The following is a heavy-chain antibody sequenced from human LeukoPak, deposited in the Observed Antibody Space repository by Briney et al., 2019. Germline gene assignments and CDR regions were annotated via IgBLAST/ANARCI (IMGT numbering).Heavy chain of an antibody. J-gene: IGHJ4*02. Sequence: SETLALTCSVSGHSISSGFYYVWIRQPPGKGLEWIGAINRGGSTSYNPSLRSRVTISVDTSKNQFSLKLSSVTAADTAVYYCATTSPNVLLWFGELFYFDYWGQGTLVTVSS. CDR2: INRGGST. V-gene: IGHV4-38-2*02. CDR3: ATTSPNVLLWFGELFYFDY. D-gene: IGHD3-10*01. CDR1: GHSISSGFY.